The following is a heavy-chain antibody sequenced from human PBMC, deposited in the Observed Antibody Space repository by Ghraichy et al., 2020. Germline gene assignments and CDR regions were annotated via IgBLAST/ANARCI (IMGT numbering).Heavy chain of an antibody. CDR1: GFTFSSYA. V-gene: IGHV3-23*01. D-gene: IGHD3-10*01. J-gene: IGHJ6*02. CDR3: ATTMVRGVIMNPHYYYYYGMDV. Sequence: GGSLRLSCAASGFTFSSYAMSWVRQAPGKGLEWVSAISGSGGSTYYADSVKGRFTISSDNSKNTLYLQMNGLRAEDTAVYYCATTMVRGVIMNPHYYYYYGMDVWGQGTTVTVSS. CDR2: ISGSGGST.